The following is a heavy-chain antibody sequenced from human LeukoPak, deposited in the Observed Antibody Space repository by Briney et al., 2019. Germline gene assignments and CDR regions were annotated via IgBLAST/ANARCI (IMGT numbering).Heavy chain of an antibody. CDR1: GFTFSSYW. CDR2: IKQDGSEK. D-gene: IGHD3-3*01. V-gene: IGHV3-7*01. CDR3: ARDGVVGAPFYDFWSGYYSSYYYYGMDV. Sequence: GGSLRLSCAASGFTFSSYWMSWVRQAPGKGLEWVANIKQDGSEKYYVDSVKGRFTISRDNAKNSLYLQMNSLRAEDTAVYYCARDGVVGAPFYDFWSGYYSSYYYYGMDVWGQGTTVTVSS. J-gene: IGHJ6*02.